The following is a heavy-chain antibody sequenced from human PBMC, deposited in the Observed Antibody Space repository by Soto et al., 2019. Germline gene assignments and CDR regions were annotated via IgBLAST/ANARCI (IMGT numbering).Heavy chain of an antibody. CDR2: INPSSGSA. J-gene: IGHJ6*02. Sequence: ASVKVSCKASGYTFTTYYIHWVRQAPGQGLEWMGIINPSSGSAGYAQKFQVSVTMTRDTPTNTFYMELSSLRSDDTAVYYCARVYYLPYYYYLLYVWGQGTTVTVSS. CDR1: GYTFTTYY. D-gene: IGHD3-10*02. CDR3: ARVYYLPYYYYLLYV. V-gene: IGHV1-46*01.